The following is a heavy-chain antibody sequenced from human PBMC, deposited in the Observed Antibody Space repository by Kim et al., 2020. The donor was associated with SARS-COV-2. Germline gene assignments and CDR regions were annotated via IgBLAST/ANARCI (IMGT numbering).Heavy chain of an antibody. CDR2: INPNSGGT. D-gene: IGHD3-3*01. CDR3: ARAFPYQYDFWSGYYPGDYWFDP. Sequence: ASVKVSCKASGYTFTGYYMHWVRQAPGQGLEWMGRINPNSGGTNYAQKFQGRVTMTRDTSISTAYMELSRLRSDDTAVYYCARAFPYQYDFWSGYYPGDYWFDPWGQGTLVTVSS. CDR1: GYTFTGYY. J-gene: IGHJ5*02. V-gene: IGHV1-2*06.